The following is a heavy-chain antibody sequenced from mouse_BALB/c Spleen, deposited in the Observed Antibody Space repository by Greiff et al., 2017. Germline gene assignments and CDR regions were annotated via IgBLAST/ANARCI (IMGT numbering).Heavy chain of an antibody. J-gene: IGHJ1*01. CDR2: ISYSGST. Sequence: EVMLVESGPSLVKPSQTLSLTCSVTGDSITSGYWNWIRKFPGNKLEYMGYISYSGSTYYNPSLKSRISITRDTSKNQYYLQLNSVTTEDTATYYCARYRRYDWYFDVWGAGTTVTVSS. V-gene: IGHV3-8*02. CDR1: GDSITSGY. D-gene: IGHD2-14*01. CDR3: ARYRRYDWYFDV.